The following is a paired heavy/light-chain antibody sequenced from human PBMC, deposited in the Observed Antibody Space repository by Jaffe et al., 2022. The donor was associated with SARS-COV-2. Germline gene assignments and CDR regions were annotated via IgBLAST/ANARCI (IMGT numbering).Heavy chain of an antibody. D-gene: IGHD4-17*01. J-gene: IGHJ6*02. Sequence: QVHLQESGPGLVKPSETLSLTCTVSGDSINFYYWSWIRQTPGKGLEWIGYIYSSGSPNYNPSLNSRVTISVDTSKNQFSLKVSSVTAADTAVYYCARVGYGDSRIDYGLDVWGQGTTVTVSS. CDR2: IYSSGSP. CDR1: GDSINFYY. CDR3: ARVGYGDSRIDYGLDV. V-gene: IGHV4-59*01.
Light chain of an antibody. Sequence: QSVLTQPPSVSAAPGQKVTISCSGSSSNIGKNYVSWYQHLPGTAPKLLIYGTNKRPSGIPDRFSGSKSGTSATLGITGLQTGDEADYYCGTWDISLTALFGGGTKLTVL. CDR3: GTWDISLTAL. CDR1: SSNIGKNY. V-gene: IGLV1-51*02. J-gene: IGLJ3*02. CDR2: GTN.